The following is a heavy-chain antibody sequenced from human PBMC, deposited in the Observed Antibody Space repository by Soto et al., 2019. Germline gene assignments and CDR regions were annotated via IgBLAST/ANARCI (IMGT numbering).Heavy chain of an antibody. CDR3: ARDVRASGEMFDY. J-gene: IGHJ4*02. CDR2: VSGDASNT. V-gene: IGHV3-23*01. D-gene: IGHD4-17*01. CDR1: GFTFTNYG. Sequence: GESLKISCAASGFTFTNYGLSWVRQAPGKGLDWVATVSGDASNTHYADSVKGRFTISRDNSKSILFLQMKSLRVEDTAIYYCARDVRASGEMFDYWGQGTQVTVSS.